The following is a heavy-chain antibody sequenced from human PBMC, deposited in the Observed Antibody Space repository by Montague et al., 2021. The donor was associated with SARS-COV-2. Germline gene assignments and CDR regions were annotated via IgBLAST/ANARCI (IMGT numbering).Heavy chain of an antibody. D-gene: IGHD3-22*01. CDR3: ARGHLSVSMLVVVFTSASCYFDC. V-gene: IGHV4-34*01. Sequence: SETLSLTCAVYGGSIGNHHWRWFRQPPGKGVVWFGDKKQRGSNNNNQSLKSRVTIIVDKTKNQFSLQLTSVTAADTAVYFCARGHLSVSMLVVVFTSASCYFDCWGRGAQVTVSS. CDR2: KKQRGSN. J-gene: IGHJ4*02. CDR1: GGSIGNHH.